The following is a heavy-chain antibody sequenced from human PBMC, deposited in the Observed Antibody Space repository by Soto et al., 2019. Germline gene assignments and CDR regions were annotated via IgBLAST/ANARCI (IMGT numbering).Heavy chain of an antibody. CDR3: ARGPGIVVVVATYFFDY. J-gene: IGHJ4*02. V-gene: IGHV4-34*01. CDR2: INHSGST. CDR1: GGSFSGYY. D-gene: IGHD2-15*01. Sequence: SETLSLTCAVYGGSFSGYYWSWIRQPPGKGLEWIGEINHSGSTNYNPSLKSRVTISVDTSKNQFSLKLSSVTAADTAVYYCARGPGIVVVVATYFFDYWGQGTLVTVSS.